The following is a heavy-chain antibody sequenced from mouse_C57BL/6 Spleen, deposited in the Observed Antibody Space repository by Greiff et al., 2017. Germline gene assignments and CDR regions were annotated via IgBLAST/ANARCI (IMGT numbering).Heavy chain of an antibody. V-gene: IGHV1-55*01. Sequence: QVQLQQPGAELVKPGASVKMSCKASGYTFTSYWITWVKQRPGQGLEWIGDIYPGSGSTNYNEKFKSKATLTVDTSSSTAYMQLSSLTSEDSAVYYWATTVVASYYFDYWGQGTTLTVSS. CDR3: ATTVVASYYFDY. CDR2: IYPGSGST. CDR1: GYTFTSYW. J-gene: IGHJ2*01. D-gene: IGHD1-1*01.